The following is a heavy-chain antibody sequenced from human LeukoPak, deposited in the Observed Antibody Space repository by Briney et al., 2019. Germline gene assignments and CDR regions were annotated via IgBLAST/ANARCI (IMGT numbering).Heavy chain of an antibody. CDR2: ISSSSNYI. Sequence: GGSLRLSCAGSGFRFSAYSMHWVRQAPGKGLKWVSSISSSSNYIHYADSLKGRFTISGDDAANSLYLQMNSLRAEDTALYYCARGLPDSSGYYYGGDYFDFWGQGILVTVSS. CDR3: ARGLPDSSGYYYGGDYFDF. V-gene: IGHV3-21*06. D-gene: IGHD3-22*01. J-gene: IGHJ4*02. CDR1: GFRFSAYS.